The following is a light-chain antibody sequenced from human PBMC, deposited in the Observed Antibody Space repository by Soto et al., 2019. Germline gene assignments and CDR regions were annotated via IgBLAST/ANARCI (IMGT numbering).Light chain of an antibody. CDR1: RSNIGKNT. V-gene: IGLV1-44*01. J-gene: IGLJ2*01. Sequence: QAVVTQPPSMSASPGQTITISCSGARSNIGKNTLNWFQQLPGTAPNLLISTPNHRPSGVRDRFSASMSGTSASLTISGLRSDDDADYYCAAWDDILNIVVFGGVTKVTVL. CDR3: AAWDDILNIVV. CDR2: TPN.